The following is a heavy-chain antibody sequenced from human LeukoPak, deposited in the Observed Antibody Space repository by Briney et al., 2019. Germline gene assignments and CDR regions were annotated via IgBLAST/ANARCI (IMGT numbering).Heavy chain of an antibody. J-gene: IGHJ6*03. CDR1: GGSISSGSYY. CDR2: IYTSGSA. V-gene: IGHV4-61*02. CDR3: AGVDTAALGYYYYYMDV. Sequence: SETLSLTCTVSGGSISSGSYYWSWIRQPAGKGLEWIGRIYTSGSANYNPSLKSRVTISVDTSKNQFSLKLSSVTAADTAVYYCAGVDTAALGYYYYYMDVWGKGTTVTISS. D-gene: IGHD5-18*01.